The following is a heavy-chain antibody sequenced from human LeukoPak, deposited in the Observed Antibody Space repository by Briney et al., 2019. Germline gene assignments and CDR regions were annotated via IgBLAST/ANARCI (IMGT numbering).Heavy chain of an antibody. J-gene: IGHJ4*02. V-gene: IGHV1-18*01. D-gene: IGHD1-26*01. CDR2: ISAYNGNT. CDR1: GYTFTSYG. CDR3: ARGLPGVGATMEHESTDDY. Sequence: ASVKVSCKASGYTFTSYGISWVRHTPGQRLEWMGWISAYNGNTNYAQKIQGRVTMTTDTSTSTAYMELRSLRSDDTAVYYCARGLPGVGATMEHESTDDYWGQGTLVTVSS.